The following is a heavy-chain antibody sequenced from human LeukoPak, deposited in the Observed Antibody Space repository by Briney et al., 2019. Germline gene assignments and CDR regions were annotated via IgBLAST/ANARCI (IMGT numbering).Heavy chain of an antibody. CDR2: ISSSSSTI. CDR3: AREYSSSSTDRFDY. CDR1: GFTFSSYS. D-gene: IGHD6-6*01. J-gene: IGHJ4*02. V-gene: IGHV3-48*01. Sequence: GGSLRLSCAASGFTFSSYSMNWVRQAPGKGLEWVSYISSSSSTIYYADSVKGRFTISRDNAKNSLYLQMNGLRAEDTAVYYCAREYSSSSTDRFDYWGQGTLVTVSS.